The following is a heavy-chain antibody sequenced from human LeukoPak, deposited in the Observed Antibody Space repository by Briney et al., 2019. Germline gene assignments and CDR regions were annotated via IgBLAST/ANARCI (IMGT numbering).Heavy chain of an antibody. CDR1: GFTFSSYG. CDR2: ISYDGSNK. CDR3: ARDFCTGCNYYFYGMDV. J-gene: IGHJ6*02. D-gene: IGHD2-2*01. V-gene: IGHV3-30*03. Sequence: GGSLRLSCAASGFTFSSYGMHWVRQAPGRGMEWVAVISYDGSNKYYADSVKGRFTISRDNAKNSLYLQMNSLRTEDTALYYCARDFCTGCNYYFYGMDVWGRGTTVTVSS.